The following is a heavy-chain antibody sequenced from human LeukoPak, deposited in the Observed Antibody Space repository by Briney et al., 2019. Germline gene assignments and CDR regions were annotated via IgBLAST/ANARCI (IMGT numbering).Heavy chain of an antibody. J-gene: IGHJ6*02. CDR1: GYTFTSYD. CDR3: ARGEGSSWYNYFYYGMDV. Sequence: ASVKVSCKASGYTFTSYDINWVRQATGQGLEWMGWMNPNSGNTGYAQKFQGRVTMTRNTSISTAYMELSSLRSEDTAVYYCARGEGSSWYNYFYYGMDVWGQGTTVTVSS. CDR2: MNPNSGNT. V-gene: IGHV1-8*01. D-gene: IGHD6-13*01.